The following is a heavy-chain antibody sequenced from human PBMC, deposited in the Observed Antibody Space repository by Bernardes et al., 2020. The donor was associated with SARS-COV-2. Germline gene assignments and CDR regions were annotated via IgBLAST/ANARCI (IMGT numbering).Heavy chain of an antibody. J-gene: IGHJ3*02. CDR3: AREGRDYGGRRAFDI. CDR1: GFTFRSYG. Sequence: VGSLIRSCAASGFTFRSYGMHWVRQAPGQGLEWVAVISYDGSNKYYADSVKGRFTISRDNSKNTLYLQMNSLRAEDTAVYYCAREGRDYGGRRAFDIWGQGTMVTV. D-gene: IGHD4-17*01. V-gene: IGHV3-30*03. CDR2: ISYDGSNK.